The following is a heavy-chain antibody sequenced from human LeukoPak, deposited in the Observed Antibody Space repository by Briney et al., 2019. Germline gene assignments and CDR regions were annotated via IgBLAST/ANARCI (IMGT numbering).Heavy chain of an antibody. D-gene: IGHD6-19*01. CDR2: VSYSGST. Sequence: SETLSLTCTVSGGSISSYYWSWIRQPPGKGLEWIGYVSYSGSTNDNPSLRSRLTISVDTSKKQFSLKLSSVTAADTAVYYCARGDSSAWYYFFDYWGQGTLVTVSS. CDR3: ARGDSSAWYYFFDY. V-gene: IGHV4-59*01. CDR1: GGSISSYY. J-gene: IGHJ4*02.